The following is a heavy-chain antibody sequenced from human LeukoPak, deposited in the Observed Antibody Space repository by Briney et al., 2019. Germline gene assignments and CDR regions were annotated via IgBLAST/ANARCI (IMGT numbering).Heavy chain of an antibody. D-gene: IGHD4-17*01. CDR2: IYTSGST. V-gene: IGHV4-61*02. CDR1: GGSISSGGYY. CDR3: ARHGDYDFLFDY. Sequence: SETLSLTCAVSGGSISSGGYYWSWIRQPAGKGLEWIGRIYTSGSTNYNPSLKSRVTISVDTSKNQFSLKLSSVTAADTAVYYCARHGDYDFLFDYWGQGTLVTVSS. J-gene: IGHJ4*02.